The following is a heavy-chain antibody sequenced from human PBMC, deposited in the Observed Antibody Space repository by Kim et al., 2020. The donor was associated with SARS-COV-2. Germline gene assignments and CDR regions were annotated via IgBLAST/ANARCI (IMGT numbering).Heavy chain of an antibody. Sequence: IYYADPVRGRFTISRENEKNSLFLQMNSLRAEDTAVYYCARGPNYSPFDYWGQGTLVTVSS. CDR2: I. J-gene: IGHJ4*02. CDR3: ARGPNYSPFDY. V-gene: IGHV3-21*01. D-gene: IGHD4-4*01.